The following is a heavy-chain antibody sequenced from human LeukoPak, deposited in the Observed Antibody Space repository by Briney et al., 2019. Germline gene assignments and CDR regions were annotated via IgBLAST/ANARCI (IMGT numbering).Heavy chain of an antibody. CDR2: IHNSGTT. Sequence: PSETLSLTCTVSGGSISTYYWSWIRQSPGRGLEWIGYIHNSGTTNYNPSLKSRVTMSVDTSNNQFSLKVSSVTAADTAVYYCARDQGSYYGVDVWGQGTTVTVS. J-gene: IGHJ6*02. CDR3: ARDQGSYYGVDV. CDR1: GGSISTYY. V-gene: IGHV4-59*12.